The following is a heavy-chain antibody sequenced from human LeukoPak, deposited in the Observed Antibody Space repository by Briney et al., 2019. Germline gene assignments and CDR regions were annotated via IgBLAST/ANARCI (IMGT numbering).Heavy chain of an antibody. CDR1: GFTFDDYA. V-gene: IGHV3-9*01. J-gene: IGHJ4*02. CDR2: ISWSSGSI. CDR3: AKDIGGSYHYSPDY. D-gene: IGHD1-26*01. Sequence: GGSLRLSCSASGFTFDDYAMHWVRQAPGKGLEWVSGISWSSGSIGYADSVKGRFTISRDNAKNSLYLQMNTLRAEDTALYYCAKDIGGSYHYSPDYWGQGILVTVSS.